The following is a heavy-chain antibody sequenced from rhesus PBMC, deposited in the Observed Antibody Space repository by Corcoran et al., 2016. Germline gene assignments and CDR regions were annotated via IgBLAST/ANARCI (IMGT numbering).Heavy chain of an antibody. J-gene: IGHJ4*01. V-gene: IGHV3S5*01. Sequence: EVQLVESGGGLVQPGGSLRLSCAASGFTFSSYGMSRVRQAPGKGLDWVSYISNGVCRHDSADSLQGRFTISRDNSKNTLSLQLNSLRAEDTAVYYCARVGPYDLVDYWGQGVLVTVSS. D-gene: IGHD3-40*01. CDR2: ISNGVCRH. CDR1: GFTFSSYG. CDR3: ARVGPYDLVDY.